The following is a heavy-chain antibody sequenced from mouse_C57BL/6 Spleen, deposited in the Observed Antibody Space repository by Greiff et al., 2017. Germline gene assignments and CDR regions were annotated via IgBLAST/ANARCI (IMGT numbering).Heavy chain of an antibody. CDR2: IDPSDSYT. Sequence: VQLQQPGAELVMPGASVKLSCKASGYTFTSYWMHWVKQRPGQGLEWIGEIDPSDSYTNYNQKFKGKSTLTVDKSSSTAYMQLSSLTSEDSAVYCCARSGNYFDYWGQGTTLTVSS. CDR1: GYTFTSYW. J-gene: IGHJ2*01. CDR3: ARSGNYFDY. V-gene: IGHV1-69*01. D-gene: IGHD1-1*02.